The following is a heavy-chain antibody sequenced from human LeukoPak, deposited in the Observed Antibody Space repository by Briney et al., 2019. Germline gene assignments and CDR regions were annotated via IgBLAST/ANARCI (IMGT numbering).Heavy chain of an antibody. Sequence: ASVKVSCKASGYTFTGHYMHWVRQAPGQGLEWMGRINPNSGGANYAQKFQGRVTMTRDTSISTAYMELSRLRSDDTAVYYCATAAAGTGFDYWGQGTLVTVSS. D-gene: IGHD6-13*01. CDR3: ATAAAGTGFDY. V-gene: IGHV1-2*06. CDR1: GYTFTGHY. J-gene: IGHJ4*02. CDR2: INPNSGGA.